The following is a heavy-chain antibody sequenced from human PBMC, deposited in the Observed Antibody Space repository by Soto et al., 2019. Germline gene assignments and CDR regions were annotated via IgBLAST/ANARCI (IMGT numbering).Heavy chain of an antibody. D-gene: IGHD6-13*01. CDR1: GFTFTSSA. V-gene: IGHV1-58*01. Sequence: ASVKVSCKASGFTFTSSAVQWVRQARGQRLEWIGWIVVGSGNTNYAQKFQERVTITRDMSTSTAYMELSSLRSEDTAVYYCAADEGIAAAQDAFDIWGQGTMVTVSS. CDR3: AADEGIAAAQDAFDI. J-gene: IGHJ3*02. CDR2: IVVGSGNT.